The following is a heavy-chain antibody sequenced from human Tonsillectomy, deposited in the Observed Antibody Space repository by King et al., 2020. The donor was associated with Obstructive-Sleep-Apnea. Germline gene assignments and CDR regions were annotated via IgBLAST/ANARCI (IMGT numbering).Heavy chain of an antibody. V-gene: IGHV4-39*01. CDR1: GGSVNSISYY. D-gene: IGHD2-2*01. J-gene: IGHJ4*02. Sequence: PLQESGPGLVKPSETLSLTCNVSGGSVNSISYYWGWIRQPPGKGLEWIGNIYSGGSTYYNPSLKSRVTISVDTTRNQFSLNLSSVTAADTAVFYCARRSTGYASSFDSWGQGILVTVSS. CDR2: IYSGGST. CDR3: ARRSTGYASSFDS.